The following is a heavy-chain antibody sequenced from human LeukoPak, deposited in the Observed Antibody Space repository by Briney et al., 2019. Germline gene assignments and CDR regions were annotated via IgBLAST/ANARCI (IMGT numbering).Heavy chain of an antibody. CDR1: GFTFSSYA. CDR2: ISYDGSNK. Sequence: GGSLRLSCAASGFTFSSYAMHWVRQAPGKGLEWVAVISYDGSNKYYAGSVKGRFTISRDNSKNTLYLQMNSLRAEDTAVYYCARDPDRLLWFGELCGLDYWGQGTLVTVSS. J-gene: IGHJ4*02. D-gene: IGHD3-10*01. CDR3: ARDPDRLLWFGELCGLDY. V-gene: IGHV3-30*04.